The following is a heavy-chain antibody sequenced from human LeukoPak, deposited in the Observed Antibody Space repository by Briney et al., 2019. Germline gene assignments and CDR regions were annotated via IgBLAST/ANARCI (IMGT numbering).Heavy chain of an antibody. CDR3: AATYYYDGSGDY. CDR2: ISSTGSNI. J-gene: IGHJ4*02. CDR1: GFSFSSYS. D-gene: IGHD3-22*01. V-gene: IGHV3-48*04. Sequence: GGSLRLSCAASGFSFSSYSMNWVRQAPGKGLEWVSYISSTGSNIYYADSVKGRFTISRDNAKNSLYLLMNSLRTEDTAVYYCAATYYYDGSGDYWGQGTLVTVSS.